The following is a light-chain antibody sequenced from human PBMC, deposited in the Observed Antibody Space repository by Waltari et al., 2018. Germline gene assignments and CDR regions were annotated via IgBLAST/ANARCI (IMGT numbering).Light chain of an antibody. V-gene: IGLV1-40*01. CDR3: QSYDTSLSVV. Sequence: QSVLTQPPSVSGAPGQRVTISCTGGGSNIGAGYDVPWYRQLPGKAPELLIYGGNNRPEGVPVRFFGSLSGTSASLAITGLQAEDEADYYCQSYDTSLSVVFGGGTKLTV. CDR2: GGN. J-gene: IGLJ2*01. CDR1: GSNIGAGYD.